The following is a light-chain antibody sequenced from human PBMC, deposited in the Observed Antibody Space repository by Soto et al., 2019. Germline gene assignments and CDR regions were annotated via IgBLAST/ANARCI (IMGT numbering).Light chain of an antibody. V-gene: IGLV2-23*01. CDR1: SSDVGSYNL. J-gene: IGLJ1*01. CDR2: EGT. CDR3: YSYAGENLYV. Sequence: QSVLAQPASVSASPGQSITIPCTGTSSDVGSYNLVSWFQQHPGKVPKLLIYEGTKRPSGLSHRFSGSKSGTTASLTISGLQAEDEAHYYCYSYAGENLYVFGTGTKVTVL.